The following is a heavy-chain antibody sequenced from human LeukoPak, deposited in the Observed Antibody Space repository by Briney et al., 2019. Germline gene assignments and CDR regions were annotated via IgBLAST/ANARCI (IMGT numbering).Heavy chain of an antibody. J-gene: IGHJ4*02. CDR3: ARRYGDYYS. D-gene: IGHD3-22*01. CDR2: INHSGST. CDR1: GGSFSGYY. V-gene: IGHV4-34*01. Sequence: SETLSLTCAVYGGSFSGYYWSWIRQPPGKGLEWIGEINHSGSTNYNPSLKSRVTISVDTSKNQFSLKLTSVTAADTAVYYCARRYGDYYSWGQGNLVTVSS.